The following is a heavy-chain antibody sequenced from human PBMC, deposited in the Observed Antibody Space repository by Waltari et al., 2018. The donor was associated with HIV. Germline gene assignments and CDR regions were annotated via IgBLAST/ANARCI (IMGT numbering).Heavy chain of an antibody. D-gene: IGHD3-22*01. CDR3: VKDRGTFTMINEY. J-gene: IGHJ4*02. CDR1: GFPFSNSG. CDR2: ISYDGNNK. V-gene: IGHV3-30*18. Sequence: QVQLVESGGGVVQPGRSLRLSCAASGFPFSNSGMHWGRQAPGKGLEWVAVISYDGNNKNYADSMKGRFTISRDNSKNTLYLQMNSLRADDTALYYCVKDRGTFTMINEYWGQGTLVTVSS.